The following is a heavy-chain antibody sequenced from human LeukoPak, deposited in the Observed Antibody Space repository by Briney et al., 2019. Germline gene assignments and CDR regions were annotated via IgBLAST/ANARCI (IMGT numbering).Heavy chain of an antibody. J-gene: IGHJ6*03. Sequence: PSQTLSLTCTVSGYSISSGYCWGWIRQPPGKGLEWIGSIYHSGSTYYNPSLKSRVTISVDTSKNQFSLKLSSVTAADTAVYYCARLDGDYAYYYYMDVWGKGTTVTVSS. CDR3: ARLDGDYAYYYYMDV. CDR1: GYSISSGYC. CDR2: IYHSGST. D-gene: IGHD4-17*01. V-gene: IGHV4-38-2*02.